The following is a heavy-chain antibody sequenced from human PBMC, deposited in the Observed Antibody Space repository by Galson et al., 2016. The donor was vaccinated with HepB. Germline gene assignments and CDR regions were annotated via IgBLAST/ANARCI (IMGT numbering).Heavy chain of an antibody. CDR2: ISYSGSI. D-gene: IGHD2-2*01. J-gene: IGHJ5*02. Sequence: LSLTCTVSGGSISSRNYYWGWIRQPPGKGLEWIGSISYSGSIYYNPSLKTRVTISVDTSKNQFSLKLSFVTAADTALSSCARLCGSSASCYRASSRQNWFDPWGQGTLVTVSS. V-gene: IGHV4-39*01. CDR3: ARLCGSSASCYRASSRQNWFDP. CDR1: GGSISSRNYY.